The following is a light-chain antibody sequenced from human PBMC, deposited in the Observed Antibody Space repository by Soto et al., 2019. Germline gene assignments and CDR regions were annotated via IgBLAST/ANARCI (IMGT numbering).Light chain of an antibody. CDR3: HQCQSWPRT. V-gene: IGKV3-11*01. CDR2: QTS. Sequence: DIVLTMSPDTLSSFPGDRFTLSCMDSQYINTRLAWYQHRPGQAPRLLIYQTSIRAAGIPARFSASGTGTDFTLTISDVQPEDFAVYYCHQCQSWPRTFGQGTKVDI. CDR1: QYINTR. J-gene: IGKJ1*01.